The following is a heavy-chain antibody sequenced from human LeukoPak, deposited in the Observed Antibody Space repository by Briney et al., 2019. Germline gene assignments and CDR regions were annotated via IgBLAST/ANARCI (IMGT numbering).Heavy chain of an antibody. V-gene: IGHV1-18*01. D-gene: IGHD3-10*01. CDR3: ARADLFYGSGSYYHNWFDP. CDR1: GYTFTSYG. J-gene: IGHJ5*02. CDR2: ISAYNGNT. Sequence: ASVKVSCKASGYTFTSYGISWVRQAPGQGLEWMGWISAYNGNTNYAQKLQGRVIMTTDTSASTAYMELRSLRSDDTAVYYCARADLFYGSGSYYHNWFDPWGQGTLVTVSS.